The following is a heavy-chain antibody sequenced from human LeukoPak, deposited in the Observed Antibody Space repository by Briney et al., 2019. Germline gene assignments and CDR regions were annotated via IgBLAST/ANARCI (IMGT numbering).Heavy chain of an antibody. CDR2: ISGSGGGT. D-gene: IGHD3-22*01. CDR1: GFTFSSYA. CDR3: AKDRDYYDSSGYYDY. J-gene: IGHJ4*02. Sequence: GGSLRLSCAASGFTFSSYAMSWVRQAPGKGLEWVSAISGSGGGTYYADSVKGRFTISRDNSKNTLYLQMNSLRAEDTAVYYCAKDRDYYDSSGYYDYWGQGTLVTVSS. V-gene: IGHV3-23*01.